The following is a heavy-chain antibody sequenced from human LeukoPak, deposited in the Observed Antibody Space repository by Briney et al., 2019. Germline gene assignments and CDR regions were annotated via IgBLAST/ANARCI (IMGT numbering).Heavy chain of an antibody. CDR3: VRSLEKFGTRDY. J-gene: IGHJ4*02. CDR1: GFIFGAYW. D-gene: IGHD3-10*01. V-gene: IGHV3-7*01. CDR2: IKQDGSEK. Sequence: PGGSLRLPCAASGFIFGAYWMTWVRQAPGKGLEWVANIKQDGSEKYYMDSVKGRFTISRDNAKKSLSLQMNSLTAEDTALYYCVRSLEKFGTRDYWGQGTLVTVSS.